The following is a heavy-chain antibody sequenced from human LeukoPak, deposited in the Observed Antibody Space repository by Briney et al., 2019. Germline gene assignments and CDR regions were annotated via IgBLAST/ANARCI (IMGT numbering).Heavy chain of an antibody. Sequence: PGGSLRLSCAASGFTFSSYAMSWVRQAPGKGLEWVSSVSGSGGSTYCADSVKGRFTISRDNSKSTLFLQMNSLRAEDTAVYYCAKSSYYDSSGYYREYYFDYWGQGTLVTVSS. CDR1: GFTFSSYA. V-gene: IGHV3-23*01. CDR3: AKSSYYDSSGYYREYYFDY. CDR2: VSGSGGST. J-gene: IGHJ4*02. D-gene: IGHD3-22*01.